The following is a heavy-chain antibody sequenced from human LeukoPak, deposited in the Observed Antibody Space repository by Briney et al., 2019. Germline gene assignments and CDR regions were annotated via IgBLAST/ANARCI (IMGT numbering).Heavy chain of an antibody. Sequence: SVKVSCKASVSTFTGYYMHWVRQAPGPGLEWMGWISPNSGGTNYAQTFQGRVTITRGTSISTAYMELSRLRSHNTTVYSCAREGHYGSGSYYNIGYFDYWGQGTLVTVSS. V-gene: IGHV1-2*02. CDR1: VSTFTGYY. CDR2: ISPNSGGT. D-gene: IGHD3-10*01. CDR3: AREGHYGSGSYYNIGYFDY. J-gene: IGHJ4*02.